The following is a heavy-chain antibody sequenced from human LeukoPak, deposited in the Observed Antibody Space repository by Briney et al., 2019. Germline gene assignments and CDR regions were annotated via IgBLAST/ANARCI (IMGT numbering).Heavy chain of an antibody. CDR3: ARLYGSGYYDGHF. CDR1: GGSIRSYY. CDR2: IYSSGTT. D-gene: IGHD6-25*01. Sequence: PSETLSLTCTVSGGSIRSYYWSWIRQPPGKGLEWIGYIYSSGTTNYNPSLKSRVTFSIDSTKNHFSLKLTSVRAADTAVYYCARLYGSGYYDGHFWAQGSLVTVSS. V-gene: IGHV4-59*08. J-gene: IGHJ4*02.